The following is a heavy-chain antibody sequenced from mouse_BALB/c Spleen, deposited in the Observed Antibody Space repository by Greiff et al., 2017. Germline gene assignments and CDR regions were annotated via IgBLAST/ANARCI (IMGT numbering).Heavy chain of an antibody. D-gene: IGHD2-10*02. CDR3: ARRGMGLPDAMDY. Sequence: QVHVKQSGAELMKPGASVKISCKATGYTFSSYWIEWVKQRPGHGLEWIGEILPGSGSTNYNEKFKGKATFTADTSSNTAYMQLSSLTSEDSAVYYCARRGMGLPDAMDYWGQGTSVTVSS. CDR1: GYTFSSYW. J-gene: IGHJ4*01. V-gene: IGHV1-9*01. CDR2: ILPGSGST.